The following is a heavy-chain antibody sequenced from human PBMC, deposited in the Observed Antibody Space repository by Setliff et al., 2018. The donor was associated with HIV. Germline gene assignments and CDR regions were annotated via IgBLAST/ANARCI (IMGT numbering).Heavy chain of an antibody. CDR3: ARVHLYDATAYYSSFES. Sequence: SETLSLTCIVSGGSMSDNYWSWIRQSPGEGLEWIGYIYYSGSTNYNPSLKSRVTISVDTSKNQFSLHLVSVTAADTAVYFCARVHLYDATAYYSSFESWGPGILVTVSS. J-gene: IGHJ4*02. D-gene: IGHD2-21*01. CDR1: GGSMSDNY. V-gene: IGHV4-59*01. CDR2: IYYSGST.